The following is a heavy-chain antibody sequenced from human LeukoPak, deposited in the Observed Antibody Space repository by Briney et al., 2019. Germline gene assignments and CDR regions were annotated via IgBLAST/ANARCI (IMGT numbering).Heavy chain of an antibody. D-gene: IGHD1-26*01. CDR2: IYYSGST. Sequence: SETLSLTCTVSGGSISSYYWSWIRQPPGKGPEWIGYIYYSGSTNYNPSLKSRVTISVDTSRNQFSLKLSSVTAADTAVYYCARSGVGATTPLDYWGQGTLVTVSS. V-gene: IGHV4-59*01. J-gene: IGHJ4*02. CDR1: GGSISSYY. CDR3: ARSGVGATTPLDY.